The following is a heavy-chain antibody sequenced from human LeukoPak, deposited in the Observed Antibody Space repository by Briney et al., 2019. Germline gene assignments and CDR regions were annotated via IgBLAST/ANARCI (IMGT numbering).Heavy chain of an antibody. CDR2: ISSSSSYI. D-gene: IGHD3-3*01. CDR3: ARASFTNFFCMDV. V-gene: IGHV3-21*01. Sequence: GGSLRLSCAASGFTFSSYSMNWVRQAPGKGLEWVSPISSSSSYIYYADSVKGRFTISRDNAKNSLYLQMNSLRAEDTAVYYCARASFTNFFCMDVWGKGTTVTVSS. CDR1: GFTFSSYS. J-gene: IGHJ6*03.